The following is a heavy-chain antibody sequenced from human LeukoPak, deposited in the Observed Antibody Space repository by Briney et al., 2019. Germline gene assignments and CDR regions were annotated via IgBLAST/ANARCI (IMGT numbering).Heavy chain of an antibody. V-gene: IGHV3-23*01. Sequence: GGSLRLSCAASGFTFSSYAMNWVRQAPGKGLEWASTISDSGYSTYYADSVKGRFTISRDNSKNTLYLQMNSLRAEDTAVYYCAKDRRYGDYRGWYFDLWGRGTLVTVSS. J-gene: IGHJ2*01. CDR1: GFTFSSYA. CDR2: ISDSGYST. CDR3: AKDRRYGDYRGWYFDL. D-gene: IGHD4-17*01.